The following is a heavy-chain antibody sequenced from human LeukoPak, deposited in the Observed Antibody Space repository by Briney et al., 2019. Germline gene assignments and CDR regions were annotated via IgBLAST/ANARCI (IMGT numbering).Heavy chain of an antibody. CDR1: GFTFSSYT. D-gene: IGHD3-10*01. J-gene: IGHJ4*02. CDR3: ARDWGVDS. Sequence: GGSLRLSCAVSGFTFSSYTMVWVRQAPGKGLEWVAVTSYDGSNKYYADSVKGRFTISRDNSNNTLYLQMNSLRAEDTAVYYCARDWGVDSWGQGTLVTVSS. V-gene: IGHV3-30-3*01. CDR2: TSYDGSNK.